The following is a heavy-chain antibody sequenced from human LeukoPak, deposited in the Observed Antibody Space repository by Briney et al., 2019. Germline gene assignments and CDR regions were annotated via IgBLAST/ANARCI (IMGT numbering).Heavy chain of an antibody. V-gene: IGHV3-23*01. CDR1: GFTFSSYA. D-gene: IGHD3-22*01. J-gene: IGHJ4*02. CDR3: TKLEQYYYDSSGYSN. CDR2: ISGSGGST. Sequence: HSGGSLRLSCAASGFTFSSYAMSWVRQAPGKGLEWVSAISGSGGSTYYADSVKGRFTISRDNSKNTLYLQMNSLRAEDTAVYYCTKLEQYYYDSSGYSNWGQGTLVTVSS.